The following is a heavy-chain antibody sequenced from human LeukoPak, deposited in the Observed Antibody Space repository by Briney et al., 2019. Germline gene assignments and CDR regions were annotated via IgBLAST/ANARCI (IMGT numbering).Heavy chain of an antibody. V-gene: IGHV4-38-2*02. J-gene: IGHJ4*02. Sequence: PSETLSLTCTVSGYSISSGYYWGWIRQPPGKGLEWIGSIYHSGSTYYNPPLKSRVTISVDTSKNQFSLKLRSVTAADTAVYYCARLVGSSWYHEVLLGRDYWGQGTLVTVSS. CDR1: GYSISSGYY. CDR3: ARLVGSSWYHEVLLGRDY. CDR2: IYHSGST. D-gene: IGHD6-13*01.